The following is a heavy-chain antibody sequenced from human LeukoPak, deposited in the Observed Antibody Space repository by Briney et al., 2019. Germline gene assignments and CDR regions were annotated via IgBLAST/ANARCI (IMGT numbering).Heavy chain of an antibody. J-gene: IGHJ4*02. D-gene: IGHD3-10*01. Sequence: GESLRLSCAASGFTISTDNMSWVRQVPGKGLKWVSVVYSGNDGTNYADSVRGRFTISRDDSKNMVYLQMNNLRLEDAAVYYCTKRSRGYYDYWGQGTLVTVSS. CDR3: TKRSRGYYDY. V-gene: IGHV3-66*02. CDR1: GFTISTDN. CDR2: VYSGNDGT.